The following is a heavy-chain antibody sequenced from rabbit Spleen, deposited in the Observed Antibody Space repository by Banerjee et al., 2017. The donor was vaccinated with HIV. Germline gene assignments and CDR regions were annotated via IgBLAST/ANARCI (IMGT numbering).Heavy chain of an antibody. CDR1: GFSFSNKAV. V-gene: IGHV1S45*01. J-gene: IGHJ4*01. CDR2: IYGGDMHST. D-gene: IGHD1-1*01. Sequence: QEQLVESGGGLVQPGGSLKLSCTASGFSFSNKAVMCWVRQAPGKGLEWIACIYGGDMHSTVYATWAKGRFTISKTSSTTVTLQMTSLTAADTATYFCARVANSGGYAREFNLWGPGTLVTVS. CDR3: ARVANSGGYAREFNL.